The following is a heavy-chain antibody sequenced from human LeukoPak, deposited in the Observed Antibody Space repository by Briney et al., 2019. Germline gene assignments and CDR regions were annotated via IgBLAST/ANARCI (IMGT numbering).Heavy chain of an antibody. CDR3: ASYYARGAFDI. V-gene: IGHV4-59*01. CDR1: GGSISSYY. D-gene: IGHD3-22*01. Sequence: SETLSLTCTVSGGSISSYYWSWIRQPPGKGLEWIGYIYYSGSTNYNPSLKSRVTISVDTSKNQFSLKLSSVTAADTAVYYCASYYARGAFDIWGQGTMVTVSS. CDR2: IYYSGST. J-gene: IGHJ3*02.